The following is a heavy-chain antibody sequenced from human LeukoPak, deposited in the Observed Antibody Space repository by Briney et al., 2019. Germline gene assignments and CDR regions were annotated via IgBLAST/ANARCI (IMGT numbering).Heavy chain of an antibody. J-gene: IGHJ4*02. CDR2: IKQDGSEK. CDR3: AREGDKFWSGYYPDY. D-gene: IGHD3-3*01. V-gene: IGHV3-7*01. Sequence: RGSLRLSCAASGFTFSSYWMSWVRQAPGKGLEWVANIKQDGSEKYYVDSVKGRFTISRDNAKNSLYLQMNSLRAEDTAVYYCAREGDKFWSGYYPDYWGQGTLVTVSS. CDR1: GFTFSSYW.